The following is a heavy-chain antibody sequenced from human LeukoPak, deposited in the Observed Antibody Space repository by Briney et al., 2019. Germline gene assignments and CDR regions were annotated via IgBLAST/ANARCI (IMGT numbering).Heavy chain of an antibody. Sequence: GGSLRLSCAASGFTVSSYAMTWVRQAPGKGLEWVSAIGYSAGDTYYADPVRGRFTISRDNSVNTLYLQMSSLRADDTALYYCAKDDDGHHHGVDHWGQGTLVTVSS. CDR3: AKDDDGHHHGVDH. V-gene: IGHV3-23*01. J-gene: IGHJ4*02. CDR1: GFTVSSYA. CDR2: IGYSAGDT. D-gene: IGHD4-17*01.